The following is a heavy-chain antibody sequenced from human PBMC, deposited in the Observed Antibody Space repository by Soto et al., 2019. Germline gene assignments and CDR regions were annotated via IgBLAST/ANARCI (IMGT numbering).Heavy chain of an antibody. CDR1: GYSFTSYW. V-gene: IGHV5-51*01. CDR2: IYPGDSDT. D-gene: IGHD5-18*01. CDR3: ASTRGYSYGSHYYYGRDV. J-gene: IGHJ6*04. Sequence: PGESLKISCKGSGYSFTSYWIGWVRQMPGKGLEWMGIIYPGDSDTRYSPSFQGQVTISADKSISTAYLQWSSLKASDTAMYYCASTRGYSYGSHYYYGRDVWGKGTTVPVSS.